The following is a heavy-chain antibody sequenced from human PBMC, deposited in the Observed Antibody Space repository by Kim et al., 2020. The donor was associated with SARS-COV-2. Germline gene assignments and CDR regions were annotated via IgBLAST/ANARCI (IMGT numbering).Heavy chain of an antibody. CDR3: ARGISSVYGMDV. Sequence: TYNPSLKSRVTISVDTSKNQFSLKLSSVTAADTAVYYCARGISSVYGMDVWGQGTTVTVSS. D-gene: IGHD1-20*01. V-gene: IGHV4-59*09. J-gene: IGHJ6*02.